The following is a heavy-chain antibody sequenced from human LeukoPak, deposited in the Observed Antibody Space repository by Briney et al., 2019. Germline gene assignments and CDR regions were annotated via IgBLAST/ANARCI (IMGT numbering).Heavy chain of an antibody. V-gene: IGHV1-18*01. Sequence: ASVKVSCKASGYTFTSYGISWVRQAPGQGLEWMGWISAYNGNTNYAQKLQGRVTMTTDTSTSTAYMAVRSLRSDDTAVFYCAIEPTEYTGFGIWGQGTMVTVSS. J-gene: IGHJ3*02. CDR3: AIEPTEYTGFGI. CDR2: ISAYNGNT. CDR1: GYTFTSYG. D-gene: IGHD6-6*01.